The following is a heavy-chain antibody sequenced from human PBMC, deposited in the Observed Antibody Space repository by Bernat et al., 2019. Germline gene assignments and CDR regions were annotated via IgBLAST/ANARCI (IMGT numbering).Heavy chain of an antibody. D-gene: IGHD1-1*01. CDR1: GFTFIDAW. CDR2: IKSKADGGTT. Sequence: VQLLESGGGLVKPGGSLRLSCAASGFTFIDAWMNWVRQVPGKGLEFIGRIKSKADGGTTDYAAHVKGSFTITRDDSQNMVYLQMNDLKTDDTAVYYCTAKRTPRECNDGNCYDSWGKGDLVTVSS. V-gene: IGHV3-15*01. CDR3: TAKRTPRECNDGNCYDS. J-gene: IGHJ4*02.